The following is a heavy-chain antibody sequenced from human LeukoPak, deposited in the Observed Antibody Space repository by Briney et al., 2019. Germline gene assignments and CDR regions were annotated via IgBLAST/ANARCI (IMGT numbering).Heavy chain of an antibody. CDR1: GFTFSNAW. Sequence: KPGGSLRLSCAASGFTFSNAWMSWVRQAPGKGLEWVGRIKSKTDGGTTDYAAPVKGRFTISRDDSKNTLYLQMNSLRAEDTAVYYCARDEVAARPFDYWGQGTLVTVSS. V-gene: IGHV3-15*01. CDR2: IKSKTDGGTT. CDR3: ARDEVAARPFDY. D-gene: IGHD6-6*01. J-gene: IGHJ4*02.